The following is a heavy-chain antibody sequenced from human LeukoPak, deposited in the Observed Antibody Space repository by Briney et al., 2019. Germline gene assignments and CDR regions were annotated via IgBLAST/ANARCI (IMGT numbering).Heavy chain of an antibody. CDR1: GGSFSTYY. CDR2: IYHDGNT. Sequence: SETLSLTCAVYGGSFSTYYWSWIRHPPAKGREWSAEIYHDGNTNYNPSLKSRDHISVDTSNHHFSLKLHSVTAADTAVYYCARLDIGSTWYAFDYWGRGTLVTVSS. D-gene: IGHD5-12*01. V-gene: IGHV4-34*01. J-gene: IGHJ4*02. CDR3: ARLDIGSTWYAFDY.